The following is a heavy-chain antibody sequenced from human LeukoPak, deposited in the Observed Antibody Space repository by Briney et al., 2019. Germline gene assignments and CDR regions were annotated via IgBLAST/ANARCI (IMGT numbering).Heavy chain of an antibody. CDR3: ARESHVSREDS. D-gene: IGHD1-26*01. J-gene: IGHJ4*02. Sequence: ASVKVSCTASGYTFTSYGISWVRQAPGQGLEWVGWISANNGDTDYAQKFQARVTMTTDTSTSAAYMELRSLRSDDTAVYYCARESHVSREDSWGQGTLVTVSS. V-gene: IGHV1-18*01. CDR2: ISANNGDT. CDR1: GYTFTSYG.